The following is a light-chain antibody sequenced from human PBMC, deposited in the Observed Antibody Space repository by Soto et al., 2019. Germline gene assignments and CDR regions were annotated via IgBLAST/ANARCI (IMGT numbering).Light chain of an antibody. CDR3: SSYTSSSTLVV. CDR1: SSDVGGYNY. V-gene: IGLV2-14*01. CDR2: DVS. Sequence: QSALTPLASVSGSPGQSITISCTGTSSDVGGYNYVSWYQQHPGKAPKLMIYDVSNRPSGVSNRFSGSKSGNTASLTISGLQAEDEADYYCSSYTSSSTLVVFGGGTKLTVL. J-gene: IGLJ2*01.